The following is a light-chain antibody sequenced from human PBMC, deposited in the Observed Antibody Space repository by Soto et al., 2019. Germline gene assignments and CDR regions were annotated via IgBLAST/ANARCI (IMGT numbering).Light chain of an antibody. CDR2: GVS. J-gene: IGKJ5*01. V-gene: IGKV1-6*01. Sequence: IRVTRAPSSLSASVGDRVTITCRASQDIRDDVGWYQQKPGKAPKLVIYGVSHLQSGVPSRFSGSGFGTDFSLTISSLQPEDSATYYCQNYDSAPITFGQGTRLEIK. CDR3: QNYDSAPIT. CDR1: QDIRDD.